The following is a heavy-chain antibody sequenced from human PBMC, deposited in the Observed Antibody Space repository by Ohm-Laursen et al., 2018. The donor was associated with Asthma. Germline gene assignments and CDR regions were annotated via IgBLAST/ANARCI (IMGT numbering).Heavy chain of an antibody. CDR1: GYTFTSYG. J-gene: IGHJ4*02. CDR3: ARGLKMATITSDY. CDR2: ISAYNGNT. V-gene: IGHV1-18*04. Sequence: GASVKVSCNASGYTFTSYGISWVRQAPGQGLEWMGWISAYNGNTNYAQKFQGRVTMTRNTSIGTAYMELSSLRSEDTAVYYCARGLKMATITSDYWGQGTLVTVSS. D-gene: IGHD5-24*01.